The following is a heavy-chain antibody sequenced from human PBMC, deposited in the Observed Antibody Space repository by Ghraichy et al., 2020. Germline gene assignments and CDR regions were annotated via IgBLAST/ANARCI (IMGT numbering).Heavy chain of an antibody. CDR2: IYHSGST. D-gene: IGHD6-13*01. CDR3: ARADGYSSSWFDY. J-gene: IGHJ4*02. V-gene: IGHV4-38-2*02. CDR1: GYSISSGYY. Sequence: ETLSLTCTVSGYSISSGYYWGWIRQPPGKGLEWIGSIYHSGSTYYNPSLKSRVTISVDTSKNQFSLKLSSVTAADTAVYYCARADGYSSSWFDYWGQGTLVTVSS.